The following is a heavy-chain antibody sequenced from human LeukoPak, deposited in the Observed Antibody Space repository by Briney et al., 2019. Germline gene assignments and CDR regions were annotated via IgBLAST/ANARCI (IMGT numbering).Heavy chain of an antibody. D-gene: IGHD1-7*01. Sequence: SETLSLTCTVSGGSINSSSYYWGWIRQPPGKGLEWIGSIFYSGNTYDNPSLKSRVTISVDTSKNQFSLKLSSVTAADTAVYYCARSLGITGTTSALDAFDIWGQGTMVTVSS. CDR1: GGSINSSSYY. CDR2: IFYSGNT. V-gene: IGHV4-39*07. CDR3: ARSLGITGTTSALDAFDI. J-gene: IGHJ3*02.